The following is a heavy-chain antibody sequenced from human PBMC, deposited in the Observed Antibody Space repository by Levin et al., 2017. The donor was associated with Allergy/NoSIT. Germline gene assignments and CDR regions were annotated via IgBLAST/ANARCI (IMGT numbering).Heavy chain of an antibody. D-gene: IGHD4-17*01. J-gene: IGHJ4*02. Sequence: GGSLRLSCAASQFIFNIYDMHWVRQAPGKGLEWVAVISYDGSDKYYADSVKGRFTISRDNSKNTLYLQMNSLRAEDTALYYCAKLRGDSGDYGYYWGQGTLVTVSS. V-gene: IGHV3-30*18. CDR2: ISYDGSDK. CDR1: QFIFNIYD. CDR3: AKLRGDSGDYGYY.